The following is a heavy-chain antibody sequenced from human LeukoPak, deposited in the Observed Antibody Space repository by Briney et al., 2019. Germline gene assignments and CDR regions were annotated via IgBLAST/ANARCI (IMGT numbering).Heavy chain of an antibody. V-gene: IGHV1-18*01. CDR2: ISAYNGNT. CDR3: ARLVLRFLEWSEGYFDY. Sequence: GASVKVSCKASGYTFTSCGISWVRQAPGQGLEWMGWISAYNGNTNYAQKLQGRVTMTTDTSTSTAYMELRSLRTDDTAVYYCARLVLRFLEWSEGYFDYWGQGTLVTVSS. CDR1: GYTFTSCG. J-gene: IGHJ4*02. D-gene: IGHD3-3*01.